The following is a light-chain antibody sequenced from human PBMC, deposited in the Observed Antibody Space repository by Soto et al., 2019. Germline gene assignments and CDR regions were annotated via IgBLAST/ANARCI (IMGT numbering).Light chain of an antibody. Sequence: QSALTQPASVSGSPGQSITISCTGTSSDVGGYNYVSWYQQHPGKAPKFMIYDVSNLPSGVSTRFSGSKSGNTASLTISGLQAEDEAEYYCNSYTTSNTRQIVFGTGTKLTVL. CDR2: DVS. J-gene: IGLJ1*01. V-gene: IGLV2-14*01. CDR3: NSYTTSNTRQIV. CDR1: SSDVGGYNY.